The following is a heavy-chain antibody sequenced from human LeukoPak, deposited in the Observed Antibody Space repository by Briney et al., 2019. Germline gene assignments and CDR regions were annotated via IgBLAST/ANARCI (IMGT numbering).Heavy chain of an antibody. D-gene: IGHD2-2*01. CDR3: ARDLSEYCSSTSCYFPWFDP. CDR1: GFTFSDYY. CDR2: ISSSGSTI. Sequence: GGSLRHSCAASGFTFSDYYMSWIRQAPGKGLEWVSYISSSGSTIYYADSVKGRFTISRDNAKNSLYLQMNSLRAEDTAVYYCARDLSEYCSSTSCYFPWFDPWGQGTLVTVSS. V-gene: IGHV3-11*01. J-gene: IGHJ5*02.